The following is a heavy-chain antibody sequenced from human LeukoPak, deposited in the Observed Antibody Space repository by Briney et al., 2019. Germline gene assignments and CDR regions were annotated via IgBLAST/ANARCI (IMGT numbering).Heavy chain of an antibody. CDR2: IRSKANRYAT. Sequence: TGGSLRLSCAASGFTFSGSAMHWVRQASGKGLEWVGRIRSKANRYATAYAASVKGRFTISRDDSKNTAYLQMNSLKTEDTAVYYCTRLGYCSSTSCYNDYWGQGTLVTVSS. V-gene: IGHV3-73*01. CDR3: TRLGYCSSTSCYNDY. D-gene: IGHD2-2*02. CDR1: GFTFSGSA. J-gene: IGHJ4*02.